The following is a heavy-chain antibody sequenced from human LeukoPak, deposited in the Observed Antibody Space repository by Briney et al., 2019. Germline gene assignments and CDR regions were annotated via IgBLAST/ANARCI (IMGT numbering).Heavy chain of an antibody. CDR3: ARDRAVAGTYYFDY. CDR1: GGTFSSYT. V-gene: IGHV1-69*13. D-gene: IGHD6-19*01. CDR2: IIPIFGTA. J-gene: IGHJ4*02. Sequence: ASVKVSCKASGGTFSSYTISWVRQAPGQGLEWMGGIIPIFGTANYAQKFQGRVTITADESTSTAYMELSSLRSEDTAVYYCARDRAVAGTYYFDYWGQGTLVTVSS.